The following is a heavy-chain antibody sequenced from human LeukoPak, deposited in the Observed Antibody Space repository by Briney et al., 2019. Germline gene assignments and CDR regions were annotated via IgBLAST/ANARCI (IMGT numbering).Heavy chain of an antibody. CDR1: GFLFSSYT. Sequence: GGSLRLSCTGSGFLFSSYTMNWVHQAPGRGLDWVSSISGKGTYIYDADSVKGRFTISRDNAKNSLYLEMNSLRVEDTAIYYCVRGYGGTSGYFDFWGQGALVTVSS. CDR2: ISGKGTYI. J-gene: IGHJ4*02. CDR3: VRGYGGTSGYFDF. V-gene: IGHV3-21*01. D-gene: IGHD4-23*01.